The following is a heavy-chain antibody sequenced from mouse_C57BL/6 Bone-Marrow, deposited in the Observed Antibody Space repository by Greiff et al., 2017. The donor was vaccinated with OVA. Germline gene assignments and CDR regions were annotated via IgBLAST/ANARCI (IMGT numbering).Heavy chain of an antibody. CDR3: ARARGNYSLDY. D-gene: IGHD2-1*01. CDR2: ISYSGST. Sequence: VQLQQSGPGMVKPSQSLSLTCTVTGYSITSGYDWHWIRHYPGNKLEWMGYISYSGSTNYNPSLKSRISITHDTSKNHFFLKLNSVTTEDTATYVCARARGNYSLDYWGQGTTLTVSS. CDR1: GYSITSGYD. V-gene: IGHV3-1*01. J-gene: IGHJ2*01.